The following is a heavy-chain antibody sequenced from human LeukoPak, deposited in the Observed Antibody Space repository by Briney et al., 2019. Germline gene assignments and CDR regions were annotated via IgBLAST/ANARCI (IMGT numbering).Heavy chain of an antibody. Sequence: GASVKVSCQTSGYTFTGYYMHWVRQAPGQGLEWMGWINPNSSVTIYAQKFQGRVTMTRDTSISTAYMELSSLRSDDTAVYYCARVGVLYRGSLSVGYFDYWGQGSLLTVSS. J-gene: IGHJ4*02. CDR2: INPNSSVT. CDR3: ARVGVLYRGSLSVGYFDY. V-gene: IGHV1-2*02. CDR1: GYTFTGYY. D-gene: IGHD1-26*01.